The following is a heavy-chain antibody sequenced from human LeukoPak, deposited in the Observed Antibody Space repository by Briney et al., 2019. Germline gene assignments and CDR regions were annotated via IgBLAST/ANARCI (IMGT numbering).Heavy chain of an antibody. D-gene: IGHD1-26*01. J-gene: IGHJ4*02. CDR3: ARVSSGATTVDY. V-gene: IGHV4-4*02. CDR2: IYHSGST. CDR1: GGSISSSNW. Sequence: PSETLSLTCAVSGGSISSSNWWSWVRQPPGKGLEWIGEIYHSGSTNYNPSLKSRVTISVDKSKNQFSLKLSFVTAADTAVYYCARVSSGATTVDYWGQGTLVTVSS.